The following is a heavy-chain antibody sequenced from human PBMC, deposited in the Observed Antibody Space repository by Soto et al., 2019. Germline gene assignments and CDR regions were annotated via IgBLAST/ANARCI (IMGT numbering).Heavy chain of an antibody. Sequence: ASVKVSCKASGYTFTSYDINWVRQATGQGLEWMGWMNPNSGNTGYAQKFQGRVTMTRNTSISTAYMELSSLRSEDTAAYYCAKAPNYDFWSGDYYYYMDVSGKGTTVTVSS. D-gene: IGHD3-3*01. CDR3: AKAPNYDFWSGDYYYYMDV. V-gene: IGHV1-8*01. J-gene: IGHJ6*03. CDR2: MNPNSGNT. CDR1: GYTFTSYD.